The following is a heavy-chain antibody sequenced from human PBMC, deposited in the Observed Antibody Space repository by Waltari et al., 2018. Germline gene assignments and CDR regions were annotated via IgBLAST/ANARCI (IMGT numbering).Heavy chain of an antibody. V-gene: IGHV5-51*01. Sequence: EVQLVQSGAEVKKPGDSLKISCKGSGYTFASHWIGWVRQMPGKGLEWMGIIYPGDSDTRYSPSLQRQVTISADRSISTAYLQWTNLKASDTAMYYCARAEAPYYFDYWGQGTLVTVSS. CDR1: GYTFASHW. CDR2: IYPGDSDT. CDR3: ARAEAPYYFDY. J-gene: IGHJ4*02.